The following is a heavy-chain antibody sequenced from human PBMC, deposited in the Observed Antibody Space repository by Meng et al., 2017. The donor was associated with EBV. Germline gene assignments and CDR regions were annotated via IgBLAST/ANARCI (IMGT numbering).Heavy chain of an antibody. CDR2: IIPILGTT. CDR1: GGSFSSHG. D-gene: IGHD6-19*01. CDR3: ARLCENKRLLAGFDY. Sequence: QVQLVQSGAEVQXPXSSVRVSXKADGGSFSSHGISWVRQAPGEGPEWMGGIIPILGTTNYAQKFQGRLTIVADASTTTAYMELNSLRSEDTAVYFCARLCENKRLLAGFDYWGQGTLVTVSS. V-gene: IGHV1-69*01. J-gene: IGHJ4*02.